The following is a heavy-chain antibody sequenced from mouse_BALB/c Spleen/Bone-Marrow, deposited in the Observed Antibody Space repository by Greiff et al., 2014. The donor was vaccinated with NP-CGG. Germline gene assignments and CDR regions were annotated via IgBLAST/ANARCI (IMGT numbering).Heavy chain of an antibody. D-gene: IGHD1-1*01. J-gene: IGHJ4*01. CDR1: GYTFSSYW. CDR3: ARWDTTAVDY. Sequence: VQLQQSGAELMKPGASVEISCKATGYTFSSYWIEWVKQRPGHGLEWIGEILPGRGSTNYNEKFKGKATFTSDTSSNTAYMQLSSLTSEDSAVYYCARWDTTAVDYWGQGTSVTVSS. CDR2: ILPGRGST. V-gene: IGHV1-9*01.